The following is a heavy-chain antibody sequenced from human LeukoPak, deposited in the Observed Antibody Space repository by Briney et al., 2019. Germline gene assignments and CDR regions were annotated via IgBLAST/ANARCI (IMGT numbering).Heavy chain of an antibody. CDR1: GITFSSYE. J-gene: IGHJ4*02. V-gene: IGHV3-48*03. CDR3: AGSFSGYDIYFDY. D-gene: IGHD5-12*01. CDR2: ISSSGSNM. Sequence: PGGSLRLSCAASGITFSSYEMKWVRQAPGKGLEWVSHISSSGSNMYYADSVKGRFTISRDNAKNSLYLQMNSLRAEDTAVYYCAGSFSGYDIYFDYWGQGTLVTVSS.